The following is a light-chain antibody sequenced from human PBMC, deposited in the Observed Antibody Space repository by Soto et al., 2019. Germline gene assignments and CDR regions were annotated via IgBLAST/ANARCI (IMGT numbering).Light chain of an antibody. CDR2: AAS. CDR3: QQADTFPIT. V-gene: IGKV1-12*01. Sequence: DIQMTQSPSAMSASVGDRVTISCQASQGISRSLAWYQQKPGKAPKLLIYAASSLQSGVPSRFSGSGFGTDFTLTISSLQPEDSAIYYCQQADTFPITFAQGTRLEIK. J-gene: IGKJ5*01. CDR1: QGISRS.